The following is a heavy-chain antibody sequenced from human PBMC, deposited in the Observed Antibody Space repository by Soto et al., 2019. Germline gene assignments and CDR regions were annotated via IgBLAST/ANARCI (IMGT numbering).Heavy chain of an antibody. J-gene: IGHJ4*02. CDR1: GXVFADYG. CDR3: TRMNSGYAIFDD. D-gene: IGHD5-12*01. Sequence: GSLRLWCSTSGXVFADYGLNWFRQAPGKGLEWVGFIRSVPYGGTTEYAASVKGRFTISVDVYKSIGYLQMNSMQTEDKAVYFCTRMNSGYAIFDDWGQGTLVTVSS. V-gene: IGHV3-49*03. CDR2: IRSVPYGGTT.